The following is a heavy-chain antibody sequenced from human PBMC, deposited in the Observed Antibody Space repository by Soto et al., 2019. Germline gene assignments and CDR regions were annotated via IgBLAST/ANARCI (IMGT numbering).Heavy chain of an antibody. CDR3: AKDRTGATDYFDY. J-gene: IGHJ4*02. V-gene: IGHV3-23*01. CDR2: ISGSGGST. Sequence: EVQLLESGGGLVQPGGSLRLSCAASGFTFSSYAMSWVRQAPGKGLEWVSAISGSGGSTYYADSVKGRFTISRDNSKNTLYLQMNSLRAEDTAVYHCAKDRTGATDYFDYWGQGTLVTVSS. CDR1: GFTFSSYA. D-gene: IGHD1-26*01.